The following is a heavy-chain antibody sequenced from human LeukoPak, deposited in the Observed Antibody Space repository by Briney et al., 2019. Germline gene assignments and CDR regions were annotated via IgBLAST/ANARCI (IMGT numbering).Heavy chain of an antibody. J-gene: IGHJ6*02. CDR1: GFTFSSYG. CDR3: AKSEQQLVRLYDYYGIDV. D-gene: IGHD6-13*01. CDR2: ISYDGSNK. V-gene: IGHV3-30*18. Sequence: PGGSLRLSCAASGFTFSSYGMHWVRQAPGKGLEWVAVISYDGSNKYYADSVKGRFTISRDNSKNTLYLQMNSLRAEDTAVYYCAKSEQQLVRLYDYYGIDVWGQGTTVTVPS.